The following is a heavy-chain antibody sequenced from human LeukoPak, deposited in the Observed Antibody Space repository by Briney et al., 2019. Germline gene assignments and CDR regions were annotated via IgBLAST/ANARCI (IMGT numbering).Heavy chain of an antibody. CDR2: MNPNSGNT. J-gene: IGHJ4*02. V-gene: IGHV1-8*01. CDR1: GYTFTNYD. CDR3: ARVNCSSTSCRSKFLDY. D-gene: IGHD2-2*01. Sequence: ASVKVSCKASGYTFTNYDINWVRQATGQGLEWMGWMNPNSGNTGYAQKCQGRVTMTRNTSISTAYMELSSLRSEDTAVYYCARVNCSSTSCRSKFLDYWGQGTLVTVSS.